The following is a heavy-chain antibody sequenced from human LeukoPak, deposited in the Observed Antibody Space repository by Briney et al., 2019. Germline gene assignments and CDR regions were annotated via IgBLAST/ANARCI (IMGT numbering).Heavy chain of an antibody. Sequence: QPGGSLRLSCAASGFTFSSYGMHWVRQAPGKGLEWVAVISYDGSNKYYADSVKGRFTISRDNSKNTLYLQMNSLRAEDTAVYYCAKDPGYYYYGMDVWGQGTTVTVSS. J-gene: IGHJ6*02. CDR2: ISYDGSNK. CDR3: AKDPGYYYYGMDV. CDR1: GFTFSSYG. V-gene: IGHV3-30*18.